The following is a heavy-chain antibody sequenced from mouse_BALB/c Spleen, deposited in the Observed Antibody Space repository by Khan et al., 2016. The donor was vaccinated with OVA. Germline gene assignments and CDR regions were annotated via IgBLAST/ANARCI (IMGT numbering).Heavy chain of an antibody. V-gene: IGHV1-4*01. CDR2: INPSSGYT. D-gene: IGHD2-14*01. J-gene: IGHJ3*01. CDR1: GYTFTSYT. CDR3: ARDGAYYRDDGWFAY. Sequence: VELVESGAELARPGASVKMSCKASGYTFTSYTIHWIKQRPGQGLEWIGYINPSSGYTNYNQKFKDKATLTADKSSTTAYMQLSSLTSDDSAVYYCARDGAYYRDDGWFAYWGQRTLVTVSA.